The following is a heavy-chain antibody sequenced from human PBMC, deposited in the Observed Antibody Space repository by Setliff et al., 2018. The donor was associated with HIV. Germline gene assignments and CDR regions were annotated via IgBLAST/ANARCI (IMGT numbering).Heavy chain of an antibody. CDR2: IHSDGSST. Sequence: PGGSLRLSCAASGFTFSSYWMHWVRQDPGKGLVWVSRIHSDGSSTSYADSVKGRFTISRDNAKNTLYLQMNSLRAADTAVYYCARAGLYSSSWHYYYYYMDVWGKGATVTVSS. V-gene: IGHV3-74*01. D-gene: IGHD6-13*01. J-gene: IGHJ6*03. CDR3: ARAGLYSSSWHYYYYYMDV. CDR1: GFTFSSYW.